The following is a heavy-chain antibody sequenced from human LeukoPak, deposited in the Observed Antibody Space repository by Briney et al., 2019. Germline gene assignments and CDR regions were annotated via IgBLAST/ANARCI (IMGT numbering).Heavy chain of an antibody. Sequence: GRSLRLSCAASGFTFSSYSMNWVRQAPGKGPEWVASIKEDGSEKYYGDSVSGRFTISRDNAKNSLYLQMNSLRVEDTAVYYCAQEGNWGQGTLVTVSS. CDR2: IKEDGSEK. V-gene: IGHV3-7*01. J-gene: IGHJ4*02. CDR1: GFTFSSYS. CDR3: AQEGN.